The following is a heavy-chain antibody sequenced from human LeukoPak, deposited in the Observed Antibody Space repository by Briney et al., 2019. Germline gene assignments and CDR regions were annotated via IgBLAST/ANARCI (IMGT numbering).Heavy chain of an antibody. J-gene: IGHJ4*02. V-gene: IGHV1-69*06. CDR3: ARAGPLYSGGFLGL. CDR2: IIPIFGTA. D-gene: IGHD1-26*01. Sequence: ASVKVSCKASGGTFISYAISWVRQAPGQGLEWMGGIIPIFGTANYAQKFQGRVTITADKSTSTAYMELSSLRSEDTAVYYCARAGPLYSGGFLGLWGQGTLVTVSS. CDR1: GGTFISYA.